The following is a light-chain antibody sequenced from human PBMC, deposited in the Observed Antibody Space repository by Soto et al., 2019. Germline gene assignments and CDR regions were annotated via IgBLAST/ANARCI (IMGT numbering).Light chain of an antibody. CDR2: RAS. V-gene: IGKV3-15*01. J-gene: IGKJ1*01. Sequence: DIVMTQSPATLSVSPGERATLSCRASQSVSSNLAWYQQKPGQAPRLLIYRASTRATGIPARFSGSGSGTEFTLTISSLQSEDFAVYYCQQYNNWPRTFGQGTKVDI. CDR1: QSVSSN. CDR3: QQYNNWPRT.